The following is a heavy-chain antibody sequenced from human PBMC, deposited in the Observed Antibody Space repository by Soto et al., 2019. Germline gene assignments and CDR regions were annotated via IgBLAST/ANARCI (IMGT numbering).Heavy chain of an antibody. CDR3: AKDRPAAGNYYYYYGMDV. CDR2: ISYDGSNK. D-gene: IGHD6-13*01. J-gene: IGHJ6*02. V-gene: IGHV3-30*18. CDR1: GFTFSSYG. Sequence: PGGSLRLSCAASGFTFSSYGMHWVRQAPGKGLEWVAVISYDGSNKYYADSVKGRFTISRDNSKNTLYLQMNSLRAEDTAVYYCAKDRPAAGNYYYYYGMDVWGQGTTVTVSS.